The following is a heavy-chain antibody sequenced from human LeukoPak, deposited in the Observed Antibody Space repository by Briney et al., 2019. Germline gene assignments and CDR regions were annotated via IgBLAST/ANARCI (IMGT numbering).Heavy chain of an antibody. V-gene: IGHV5-51*01. CDR1: GYNFTNYW. CDR2: IYPGDSDT. D-gene: IGHD5-12*01. J-gene: IGHJ5*01. CDR3: ARKGYSGYESSWFDS. Sequence: GESLKISCKGFGYNFTNYWIAWVRQMPGKGLEWMGFIYPGDSDTRYRPSFQGQVTISADKSISTAYLQWSSLKAADSATYYCARKGYSGYESSWFDSWGRGTLVTVSS.